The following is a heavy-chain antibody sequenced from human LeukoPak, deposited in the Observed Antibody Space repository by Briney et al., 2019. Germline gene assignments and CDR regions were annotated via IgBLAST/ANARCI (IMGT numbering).Heavy chain of an antibody. Sequence: SETLSLTCAVYGGSFSGYYWSWIRQPPGKGLEWIGEINHSGSTNYNPSLKSRVTISVDTSKNQFSLKLSSVTAADTAVYYCARVRARIAVAGTYDYWGQGTLVTVSS. J-gene: IGHJ4*02. CDR2: INHSGST. CDR3: ARVRARIAVAGTYDY. CDR1: GGSFSGYY. D-gene: IGHD6-19*01. V-gene: IGHV4-34*01.